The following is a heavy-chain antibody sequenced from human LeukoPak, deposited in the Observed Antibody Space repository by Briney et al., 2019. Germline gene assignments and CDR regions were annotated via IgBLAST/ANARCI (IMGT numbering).Heavy chain of an antibody. CDR2: ISASGDNT. V-gene: IGHV3-23*01. J-gene: IGHJ4*02. Sequence: GGSLRLSCGASGFTFSNYVMSWVRQAPGKGMEWVSTISASGDNTYYADSVEGRFTISRDNSKNTLHLQMASLRVEDTAVYYCVTRGTTGTKYIEHWGQGTLVTVSS. CDR3: VTRGTTGTKYIEH. D-gene: IGHD1-1*01. CDR1: GFTFSNYV.